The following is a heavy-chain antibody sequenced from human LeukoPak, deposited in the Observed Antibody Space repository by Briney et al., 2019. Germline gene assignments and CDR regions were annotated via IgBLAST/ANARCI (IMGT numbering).Heavy chain of an antibody. CDR3: AKAEYYYDSLYYYGMDV. CDR1: GFTFSSYA. CDR2: ISGSGGST. J-gene: IGHJ6*02. D-gene: IGHD3-22*01. Sequence: GGSLRLSCAASGFTFSSYAMSWVRHAPGKGLEWVSSISGSGGSTYYADSVKGRFTISRDNSKNTLYLQMNSLRAEDTAVYYCAKAEYYYDSLYYYGMDVWGQGTTVTVSS. V-gene: IGHV3-23*01.